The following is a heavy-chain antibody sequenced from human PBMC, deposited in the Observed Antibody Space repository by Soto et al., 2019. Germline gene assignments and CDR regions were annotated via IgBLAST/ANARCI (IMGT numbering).Heavy chain of an antibody. CDR1: GYTFTGYA. J-gene: IGHJ4*02. CDR3: ARAHNSEMATP. Sequence: QVQLVQSGAEVKKPGASVKVSCKASGYTFTGYAILWVRQAPGQRLERMGWINAGNGNTKYSQKFQGRVTITRDTSASTAYMELSSLRSEDTAVYYGARAHNSEMATPWGQGTRVTVSS. V-gene: IGHV1-3*01. CDR2: INAGNGNT. D-gene: IGHD5-12*01.